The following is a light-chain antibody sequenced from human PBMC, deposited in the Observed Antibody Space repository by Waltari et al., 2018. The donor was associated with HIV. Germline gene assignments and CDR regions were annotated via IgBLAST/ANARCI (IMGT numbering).Light chain of an antibody. CDR1: GHQIDLYTF. CDR3: SSFASQGTLM. J-gene: IGLJ3*02. V-gene: IGLV2-14*01. Sequence: QSPLSQPASVSGSPGHALTIPCTGAGHQIDLYTFVFCYQQHPGKSPQLLLYAVTGRPSGVSSRFSGSKSGVTASLTISGLQAEDEATYFCSSFASQGTLMFGGGTKLTVL. CDR2: AVT.